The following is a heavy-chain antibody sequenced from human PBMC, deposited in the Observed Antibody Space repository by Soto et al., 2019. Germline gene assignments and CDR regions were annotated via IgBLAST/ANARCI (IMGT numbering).Heavy chain of an antibody. J-gene: IGHJ3*02. V-gene: IGHV4-59*01. CDR2: IYYSGST. CDR1: GGSISSYY. D-gene: IGHD2-21*01. Sequence: SETLSLACTVSGGSISSYYWSWIRQPPGKGLEWIGYIYYSGSTKYNPSLKSRVTISVDTSKDQFSLKLSSVTAADTAVCFCARQLLAYCGGDCYYGAFDIWGQGTMVTVSS. CDR3: ARQLLAYCGGDCYYGAFDI.